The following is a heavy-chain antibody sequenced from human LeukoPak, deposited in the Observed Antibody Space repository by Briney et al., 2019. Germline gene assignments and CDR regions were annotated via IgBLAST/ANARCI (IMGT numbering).Heavy chain of an antibody. CDR1: GFTFSSYW. Sequence: GGSLRLSCAASGFTFSSYWMTWVRQGPGKGLEWVANIKPDGSLIYYVDSVKGRFTISRDNAKNSLYLQMNSLRAEDTAVYYCAKWELYSGFYYIDYWGQGTLVTVSS. J-gene: IGHJ4*02. CDR3: AKWELYSGFYYIDY. D-gene: IGHD1-26*01. CDR2: IKPDGSLI. V-gene: IGHV3-7*01.